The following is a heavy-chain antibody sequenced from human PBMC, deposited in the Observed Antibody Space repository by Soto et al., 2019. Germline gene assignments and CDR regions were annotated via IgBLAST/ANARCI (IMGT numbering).Heavy chain of an antibody. CDR2: TYYRSKWYN. CDR1: GDSVSGNSAA. CDR3: AREFLYYERCGSYFAY. J-gene: IGHJ4*02. Sequence: SQTLSLTCAISGDSVSGNSAAWNWIRQSPSRGLEWLGRTYYRSKWYNDYSVSVKSRITDTPDTSKNQFSLHLKSATPEDTAVYCGAREFLYYERCGSYFAYWGQGALVTVSS. V-gene: IGHV6-1*01. D-gene: IGHD3-16*01.